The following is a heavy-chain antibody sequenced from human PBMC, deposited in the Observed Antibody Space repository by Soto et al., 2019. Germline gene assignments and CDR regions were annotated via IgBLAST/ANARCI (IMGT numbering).Heavy chain of an antibody. V-gene: IGHV3-48*02. D-gene: IGHD2-2*01. Sequence: GGSLGLSCAASGFTFSSYSMNWVRQAPGKGLEWVSYISSSSSTIYYADSVKGRFTISRDNAKNSLYLQMNILRDEDTAVYYCARDAVVPAAKLYYYYYGMDVWGQGTTVTVSS. CDR2: ISSSSSTI. CDR1: GFTFSSYS. CDR3: ARDAVVPAAKLYYYYYGMDV. J-gene: IGHJ6*02.